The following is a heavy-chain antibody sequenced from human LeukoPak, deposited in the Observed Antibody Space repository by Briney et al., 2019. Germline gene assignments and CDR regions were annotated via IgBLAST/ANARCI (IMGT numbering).Heavy chain of an antibody. Sequence: GGSLRLSCAASGFTFSTFAMIWVRQPPGKGLEWVSYISSSGSTIYYADSVKGRFTISRDNAKNSLYLQMNSLRAEDTAVYYCARSFMPLIVVYFDNWGQGTLVSVSS. V-gene: IGHV3-48*03. J-gene: IGHJ4*02. D-gene: IGHD3-22*01. CDR1: GFTFSTFA. CDR2: ISSSGSTI. CDR3: ARSFMPLIVVYFDN.